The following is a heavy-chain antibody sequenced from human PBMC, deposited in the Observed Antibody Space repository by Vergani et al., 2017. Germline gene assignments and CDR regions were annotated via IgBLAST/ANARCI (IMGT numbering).Heavy chain of an antibody. D-gene: IGHD4-23*01. V-gene: IGHV1-69*02. Sequence: QVQLVQSGAEVKKPGSSVKVSCKASGGTFSSYTISWVRQAPGQGLEWMGRIIPILGIANYAQKFQGRVTITADKSTSTAYMELSSLRSEDTAVYYCATICAATVVMCRDDYWGQGTLVTVSS. CDR3: ATICAATVVMCRDDY. J-gene: IGHJ4*02. CDR2: IIPILGIA. CDR1: GGTFSSYT.